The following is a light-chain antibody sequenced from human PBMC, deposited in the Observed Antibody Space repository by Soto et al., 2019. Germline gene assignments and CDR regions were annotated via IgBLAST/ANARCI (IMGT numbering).Light chain of an antibody. CDR1: QGISNY. CDR3: QQYENRPT. Sequence: DIRLTQSAYFLSVSLGYRVTITCRASQGISNYLAWYQQKPGKVPKLLIYAASTLQSGVPSRFRGSGSGTDFTFTISRLQPEDIATYYCQQYENRPTFGQGTRLEIK. V-gene: IGKV1-27*01. J-gene: IGKJ5*01. CDR2: AAS.